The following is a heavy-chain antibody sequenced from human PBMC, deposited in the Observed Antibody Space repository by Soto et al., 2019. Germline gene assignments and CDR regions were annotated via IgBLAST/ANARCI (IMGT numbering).Heavy chain of an antibody. Sequence: PSETLSLTCTVSGGSISSYYWSWIRQPPGKGLEWIGYIYYSGSTNYNPSLKSRVTISVDTSKNQFSLKLSSVAAADTAVYYCARHGGGTMIANWFDPWGQGTLVTVSS. CDR1: GGSISSYY. CDR2: IYYSGST. D-gene: IGHD3-22*01. CDR3: ARHGGGTMIANWFDP. J-gene: IGHJ5*02. V-gene: IGHV4-59*08.